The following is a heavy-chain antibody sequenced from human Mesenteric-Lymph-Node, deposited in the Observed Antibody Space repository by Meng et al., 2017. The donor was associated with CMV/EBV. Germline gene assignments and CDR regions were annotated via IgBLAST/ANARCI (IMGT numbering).Heavy chain of an antibody. V-gene: IGHV1-8*01. CDR1: GYTFTSYD. CDR2: MNPNSGNT. J-gene: IGHJ6*02. Sequence: ASVKVSCKASGYTFTSYDINWVRQATGQGLEWMGWMNPNSGNTGYAQKFQGRVTITRNTSISTAYMELSSLRSEDTAVYYCARGTRLRRHYYCYGMDVWGQGTTVTVSS. D-gene: IGHD5-12*01. CDR3: ARGTRLRRHYYCYGMDV.